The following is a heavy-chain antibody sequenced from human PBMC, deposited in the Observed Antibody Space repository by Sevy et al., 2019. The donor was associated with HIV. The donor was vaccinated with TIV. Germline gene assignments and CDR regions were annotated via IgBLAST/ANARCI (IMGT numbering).Heavy chain of an antibody. CDR1: GFSFSRHD. CDR2: ISNDGSDK. CDR3: ANSRGRYEGSSWLYYYYIMDV. Sequence: GGSLRLSCVAAGFSFSRHDMHWARQAPGKGLEWVAVISNDGSDKEYAESVKGRFTVSRDNSKDTVYLQMNSLRLDDTAVYYCANSRGRYEGSSWLYYYYIMDVWGQGTTVTVSS. V-gene: IGHV3-30*18. D-gene: IGHD2-2*01. J-gene: IGHJ6*02.